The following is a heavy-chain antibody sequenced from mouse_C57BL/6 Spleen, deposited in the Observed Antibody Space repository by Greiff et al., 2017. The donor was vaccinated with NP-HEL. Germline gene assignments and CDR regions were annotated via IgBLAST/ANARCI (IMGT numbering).Heavy chain of an antibody. CDR2: IDPNSGGT. CDR1: GYTFTSYW. Sequence: QVQLQQPGAELVKPGASVKLSCKASGYTFTSYWMHWVKQRPGRGLEWIGRIDPNSGGTKYNEKFKSKATLTVDKPSSTAYMQLSSLTSEDSAVYYCARTRLREVEGENYFDYWGQGTTLTVSS. D-gene: IGHD1-1*01. J-gene: IGHJ2*01. CDR3: ARTRLREVEGENYFDY. V-gene: IGHV1-72*01.